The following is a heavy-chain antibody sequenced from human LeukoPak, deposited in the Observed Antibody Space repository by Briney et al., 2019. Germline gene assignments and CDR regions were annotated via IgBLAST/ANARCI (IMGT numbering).Heavy chain of an antibody. V-gene: IGHV3-33*08. J-gene: IGHJ4*02. D-gene: IGHD3-10*01. Sequence: GGSLRLSCAASGFTFNAFGMHWVRQAPGKGLEWVAVIWYDGSNKYYADSVKGRFTISRDNSKNTLYLQMNSLRAEDTAVYYCAREAWFGELAFDYWGQGTLVTVSS. CDR2: IWYDGSNK. CDR1: GFTFNAFG. CDR3: AREAWFGELAFDY.